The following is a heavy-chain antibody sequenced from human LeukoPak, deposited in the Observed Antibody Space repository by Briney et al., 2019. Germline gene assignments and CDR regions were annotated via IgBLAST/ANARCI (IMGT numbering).Heavy chain of an antibody. J-gene: IGHJ6*02. V-gene: IGHV4-59*01. Sequence: SETLSLTCTVSGGSISSYYWSWIRQPPGKGLEWLGYIYYSGSTNYNPSLKSRVTISVDTSKNQFSLKLSSVTAADTAVYYCARAVVPAGRHYYYGMDVWGQGTTVTVSS. CDR2: IYYSGST. CDR3: ARAVVPAGRHYYYGMDV. D-gene: IGHD2-2*01. CDR1: GGSISSYY.